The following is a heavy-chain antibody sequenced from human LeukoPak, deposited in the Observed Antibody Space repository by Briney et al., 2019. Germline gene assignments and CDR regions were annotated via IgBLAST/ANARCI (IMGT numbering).Heavy chain of an antibody. V-gene: IGHV4-34*01. CDR1: GGSFSGYY. D-gene: IGHD3-22*01. J-gene: IGHJ5*02. Sequence: NPSETLSLTCAVYGGSFSGYYWSWIRQPPGKGLEWIGEINHSGSTNYNPSLKSRVTISVDTSKNQFSLKLSSVTAADTAVYYCARGSKTQIVVVVSDWFDPWGQGTLVTVSS. CDR2: INHSGST. CDR3: ARGSKTQIVVVVSDWFDP.